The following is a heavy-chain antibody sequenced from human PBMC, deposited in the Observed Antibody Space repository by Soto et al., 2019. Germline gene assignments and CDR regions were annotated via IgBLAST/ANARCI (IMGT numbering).Heavy chain of an antibody. J-gene: IGHJ4*02. D-gene: IGHD3-3*01. Sequence: QITLNESGPTVVRPTETLTLTCSFSGFSLTTSGVGVGWVRQSPGKAPEWLALIYWADDKRYSESLKSRLTITKDTSKNQVVLTVANLDPTDTATYYCAHRVLRTVFGLVTTTAIYFDFWGQGTPVAVSS. CDR2: IYWADDK. V-gene: IGHV2-5*02. CDR1: GFSLTTSGVG. CDR3: AHRVLRTVFGLVTTTAIYFDF.